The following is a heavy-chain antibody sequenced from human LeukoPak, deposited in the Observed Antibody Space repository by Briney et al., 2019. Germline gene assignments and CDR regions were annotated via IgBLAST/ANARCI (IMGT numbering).Heavy chain of an antibody. J-gene: IGHJ4*02. CDR3: AKDPRRFDD. CDR1: GGSFSGYY. CDR2: ISASGVTT. V-gene: IGHV3-23*01. Sequence: ETLSLTCAVYGGSFSGYYWTWIRQPPGKGLEWVSVISASGVTTYYADSVKGRFTISRDNSKNTLYLQMNSLRAEDTATYYCAKDPRRFDDWGQGTLVTVSS.